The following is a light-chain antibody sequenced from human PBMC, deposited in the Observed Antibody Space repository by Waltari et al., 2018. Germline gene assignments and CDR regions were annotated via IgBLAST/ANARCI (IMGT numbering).Light chain of an antibody. J-gene: IGLJ1*01. CDR3: SSYTTSTAPGV. CDR1: SSDVGAYNF. Sequence: QSALTQPASVSGSPGQSITISCTGTSSDVGAYNFVSWYQQHPGKAPHLIIYEVSERPPGVSNRFSGSKSDNMASLTISGLQAEDEADYYCSSYTTSTAPGVFGAGTKVTVL. V-gene: IGLV2-14*01. CDR2: EVS.